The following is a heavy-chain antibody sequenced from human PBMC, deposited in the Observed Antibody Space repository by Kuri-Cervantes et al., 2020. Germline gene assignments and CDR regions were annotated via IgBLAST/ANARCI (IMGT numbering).Heavy chain of an antibody. Sequence: SETLSLTCTVSGGSISSYYWSWIRQPPGKGLEWIGYIYYSGSTNYNPSLKSRVTISVDTSKNQFSLKLSSVTAADTAVYYCARISSSWYLYYGMDVWGQGTTVTVSS. D-gene: IGHD6-13*01. CDR3: ARISSSWYLYYGMDV. J-gene: IGHJ6*02. CDR2: IYYSGST. V-gene: IGHV4-59*01. CDR1: GGSISSYY.